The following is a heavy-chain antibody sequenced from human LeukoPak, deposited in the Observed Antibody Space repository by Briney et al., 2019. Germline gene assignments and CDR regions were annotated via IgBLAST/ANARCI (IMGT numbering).Heavy chain of an antibody. V-gene: IGHV3-74*01. CDR1: GFTFSSYW. D-gene: IGHD4/OR15-4a*01. CDR2: INSDGSST. Sequence: GGSLRLSCAASGFTFSSYWMHWVRQAPGKGLVWVSRINSDGSSTRFADSVKGRFTISRDNAKNTLYMQMNSLRAEDTAVYYCARRAGAYSHPYDYWGQGTLVTVSS. J-gene: IGHJ4*02. CDR3: ARRAGAYSHPYDY.